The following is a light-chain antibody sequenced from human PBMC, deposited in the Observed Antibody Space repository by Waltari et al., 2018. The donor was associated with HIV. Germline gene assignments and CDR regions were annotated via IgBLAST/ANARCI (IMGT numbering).Light chain of an antibody. Sequence: QSVLTQPPSASGTPGQRITISCSGSSSKIGNNYVHWYQHLPGTAPKLLIYRNNQRASGVPDRFSGSKSGTSASLAISGLRSEDEADYYCQAWDSSSAVVFGGGTKLTVL. CDR3: QAWDSSSAVV. CDR1: SSKIGNNY. CDR2: RNN. V-gene: IGLV1-47*01. J-gene: IGLJ2*01.